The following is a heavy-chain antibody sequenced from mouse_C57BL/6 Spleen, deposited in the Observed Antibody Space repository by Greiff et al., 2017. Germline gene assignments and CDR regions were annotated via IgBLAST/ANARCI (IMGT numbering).Heavy chain of an antibody. CDR3: AREGYGSSSWYFDV. D-gene: IGHD1-1*01. CDR2: INPSTGGT. V-gene: IGHV1-42*01. CDR1: GYSFTGYY. J-gene: IGHJ1*03. Sequence: EVQLQQSGPELVKPGASVKISCKASGYSFTGYYMNWVKQSPEKSLEWIGEINPSTGGTTYNQKFKAKATLTVDKSSSTAYMQLKSLTSEDSAVYYCAREGYGSSSWYFDVWGKGTTVTVSS.